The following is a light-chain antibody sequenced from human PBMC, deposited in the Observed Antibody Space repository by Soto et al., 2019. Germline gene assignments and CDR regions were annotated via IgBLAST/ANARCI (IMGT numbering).Light chain of an antibody. CDR1: SSDVGGYNY. J-gene: IGLJ2*01. CDR3: SSYGGSNTVV. V-gene: IGLV2-8*01. Sequence: QSALTQPPSASGSPGQSVTISCTGSSSDVGGYNYFSWYQQHPGKAPKLMIYEVSKRPSRVPDRLSGSKSGNTASLTVSGLQAEDEADYYCSSYGGSNTVVFGGVTKLTVL. CDR2: EVS.